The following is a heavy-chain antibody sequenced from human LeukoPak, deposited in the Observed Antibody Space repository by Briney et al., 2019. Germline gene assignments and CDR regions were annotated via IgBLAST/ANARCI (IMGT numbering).Heavy chain of an antibody. Sequence: ASVKVSCKASGGTFSSYAISWVRQATGQGLEWMGWMNPNSGNTGYAQKFQGRVTITRNTSISTAYMELSSLRSEDTAVYYCARGVYYGSGSYLEGAFDIWGQGTMVTVSS. CDR1: GGTFSSYA. CDR2: MNPNSGNT. J-gene: IGHJ3*02. CDR3: ARGVYYGSGSYLEGAFDI. V-gene: IGHV1-8*03. D-gene: IGHD3-10*01.